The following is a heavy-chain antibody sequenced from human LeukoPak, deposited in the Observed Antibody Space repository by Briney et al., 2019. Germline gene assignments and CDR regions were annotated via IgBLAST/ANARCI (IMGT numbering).Heavy chain of an antibody. Sequence: ASVKVSCKASGYTFTSYDINWVRQATGQGREWMGWMNPNSGNTGYAQKFQGRDTITRNTSISTAYMELSSLRSEDTAVYYCARGVGGLAAPHSRYYYYYYMDVWGKGTTVTVSS. D-gene: IGHD3-16*01. CDR1: GYTFTSYD. J-gene: IGHJ6*03. CDR3: ARGVGGLAAPHSRYYYYYYMDV. V-gene: IGHV1-8*03. CDR2: MNPNSGNT.